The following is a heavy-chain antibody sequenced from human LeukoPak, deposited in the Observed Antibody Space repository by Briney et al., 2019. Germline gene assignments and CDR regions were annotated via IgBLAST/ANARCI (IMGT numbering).Heavy chain of an antibody. CDR1: GDSISSGSYS. CDR3: ARVRGSHFES. CDR2: TYRTGST. Sequence: SETLSLTCTVSGDSISSGSYSWSWIRQPAGKGLEWIGRTYRTGSTNYNPSLNSRVTISVDTSKNQFSLRLTSVTAADTAVYYCARVRGSHFESWGQGTLVTVSS. V-gene: IGHV4-61*02. J-gene: IGHJ4*02. D-gene: IGHD1-1*01.